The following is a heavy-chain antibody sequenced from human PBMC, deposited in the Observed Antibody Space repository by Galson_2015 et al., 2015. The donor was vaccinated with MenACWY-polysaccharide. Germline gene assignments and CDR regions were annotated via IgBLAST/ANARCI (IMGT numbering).Heavy chain of an antibody. D-gene: IGHD2-2*02. CDR2: IKSDGTIT. Sequence: SLRLSCAASGFTFSNYWMHWVRQAPGKGLVWVSRIKSDGTITNYADSVKGRFTISRDNAKNTLYLQMNSLRAEDTAVYYCARGGYTGERPRPFYWGQGSLVTVSS. CDR3: ARGGYTGERPRPFY. V-gene: IGHV3-74*01. CDR1: GFTFSNYW. J-gene: IGHJ4*02.